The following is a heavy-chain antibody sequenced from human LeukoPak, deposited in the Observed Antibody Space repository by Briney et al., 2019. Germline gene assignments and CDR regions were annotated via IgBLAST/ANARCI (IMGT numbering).Heavy chain of an antibody. D-gene: IGHD3-10*01. CDR3: ARDRRGSTKDRQSYYYYYYMDV. CDR2: IYSGGST. CDR1: GFTVSSNY. V-gene: IGHV3-53*01. J-gene: IGHJ6*03. Sequence: GGSLRLSCAASGFTVSSNYMSWVRQAPGKGLEWVSVIYSGGSTYYADSVKGRFTISRDNSKNTLYLQMNSLRAEDTAVYYCARDRRGSTKDRQSYYYYYYMDVWGKGTTVTVSS.